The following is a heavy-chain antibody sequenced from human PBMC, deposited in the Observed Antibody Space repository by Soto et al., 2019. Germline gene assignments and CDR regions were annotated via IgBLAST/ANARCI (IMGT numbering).Heavy chain of an antibody. Sequence: WASVKVSCKASGGTFSSYAISWVRQAPGQGLEWMGGIIPIFGTANYAQKFQGRVTITADKSTSTAYMELSSLRSEDTAVYYCARGDMVRGADDAFDIWGQGTMVTVSS. J-gene: IGHJ3*02. CDR2: IIPIFGTA. CDR3: ARGDMVRGADDAFDI. CDR1: GGTFSSYA. V-gene: IGHV1-69*06. D-gene: IGHD3-10*01.